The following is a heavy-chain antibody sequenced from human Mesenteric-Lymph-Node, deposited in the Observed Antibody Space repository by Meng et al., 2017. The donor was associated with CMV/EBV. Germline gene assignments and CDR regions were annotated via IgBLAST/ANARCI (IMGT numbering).Heavy chain of an antibody. Sequence: SVKVSCKASGGTFSSYAISWVRQAPGQGLEWMGGIIPIFGTANYAQKFQGRVTITTVESTSTAYMELSSLRSEDTAVYYCARDSYYYGSGSYSHNWFDPWGQGTLVTVSS. CDR3: ARDSYYYGSGSYSHNWFDP. V-gene: IGHV1-69*05. CDR1: GGTFSSYA. D-gene: IGHD3-10*01. CDR2: IIPIFGTA. J-gene: IGHJ5*02.